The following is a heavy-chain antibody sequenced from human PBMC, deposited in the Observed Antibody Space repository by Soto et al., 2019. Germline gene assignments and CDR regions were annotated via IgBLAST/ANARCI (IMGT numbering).Heavy chain of an antibody. CDR2: IYPGDSDT. D-gene: IGHD3-22*01. V-gene: IGHV5-51*01. CDR3: ARHTSSGYYGDGIDV. Sequence: PGESLKISCPGSGYSFTIYWIGWVRQMPGKGLEWMGIIYPGDSDTRYSPSFQGQVPISADKSISTAYLQWSSLKASDTAMYYCARHTSSGYYGDGIDVWGQGTTVTVSS. CDR1: GYSFTIYW. J-gene: IGHJ6*02.